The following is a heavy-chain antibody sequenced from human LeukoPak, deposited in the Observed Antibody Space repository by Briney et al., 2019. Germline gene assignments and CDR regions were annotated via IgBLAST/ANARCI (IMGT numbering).Heavy chain of an antibody. D-gene: IGHD6-6*01. J-gene: IGHJ3*02. V-gene: IGHV3-7*01. CDR1: GLIFSRYW. Sequence: PGGSLRLSCAASGLIFSRYWMSWVRQVPGKGLEWVANIKQDGSERYYVDSLKGQFTISRDNAKNSLYLQMNSLRAEDTAVYYCARVASYAFDIWGQGTMVTVSS. CDR2: IKQDGSER. CDR3: ARVASYAFDI.